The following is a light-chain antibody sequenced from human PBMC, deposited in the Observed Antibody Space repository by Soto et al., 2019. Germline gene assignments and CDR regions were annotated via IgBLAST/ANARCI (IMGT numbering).Light chain of an antibody. CDR2: SAS. V-gene: IGKV3-20*01. J-gene: IGKJ1*01. Sequence: EVVLTQSPGSLSLSPGERVTLSCRASQSVASSYLAWYQQKPGRAPRLLFYSASSRSTGIPDRFSGSGSGTDFTLTISSRQPEDFEVYYCHHFGSLPETFGQGTNVE. CDR1: QSVASSY. CDR3: HHFGSLPET.